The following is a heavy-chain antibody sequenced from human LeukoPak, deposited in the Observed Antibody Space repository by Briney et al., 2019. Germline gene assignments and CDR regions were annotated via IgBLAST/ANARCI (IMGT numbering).Heavy chain of an antibody. D-gene: IGHD2-2*01. J-gene: IGHJ5*02. Sequence: ASVKVSCKASGGTFSSYTISWVRQAPGQGLEWMGRIIPILGIANYAQKFQGRVTITADKSTSTAYMELSSLRSVDPAVYYCARALGYCSSTSCYFSLNWFDPWGQGTLVTVSS. V-gene: IGHV1-69*02. CDR1: GGTFSSYT. CDR3: ARALGYCSSTSCYFSLNWFDP. CDR2: IIPILGIA.